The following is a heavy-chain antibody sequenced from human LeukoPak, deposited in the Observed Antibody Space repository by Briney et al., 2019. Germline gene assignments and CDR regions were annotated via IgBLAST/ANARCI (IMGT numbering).Heavy chain of an antibody. J-gene: IGHJ5*02. V-gene: IGHV4-39*07. D-gene: IGHD2-2*01. CDR2: INHSGST. Sequence: KPSETLSLTCTVSGGSISSGGYYWSWIRQPPGKGLEWIGEINHSGSTNYNPSLKSRVTISVDPSKNQFSLKLSSVTAAHTAVYYCARGRYCSSTSCYGWFDPWGQGTLVTVSS. CDR3: ARGRYCSSTSCYGWFDP. CDR1: GGSISSGGYY.